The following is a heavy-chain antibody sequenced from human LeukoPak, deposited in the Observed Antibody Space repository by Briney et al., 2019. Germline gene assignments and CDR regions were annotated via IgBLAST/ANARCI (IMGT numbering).Heavy chain of an antibody. D-gene: IGHD6-13*01. Sequence: GGSLRLSCAASGFTVSNNYMSWVRQAPGKGLEWVSVIYSGGSTYYADSVKGRFTISRDNAKNSLFLQMSSLRVEDTAVYYCARESSGIAATDKIDFWGQGTLVTVSS. CDR3: ARESSGIAATDKIDF. J-gene: IGHJ4*02. CDR2: IYSGGST. CDR1: GFTVSNNY. V-gene: IGHV3-66*01.